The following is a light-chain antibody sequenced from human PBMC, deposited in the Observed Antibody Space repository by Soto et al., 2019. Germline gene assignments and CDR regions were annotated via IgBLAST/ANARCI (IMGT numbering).Light chain of an antibody. Sequence: DIQITQSPSTLSASVGDTVTVTCRASQSVSGWLAWYQQKPGEAPKLLIYGASTRAAGIPARFRGGGSGADFTLTITSLQSEDFAIYYCQQYNAWPITFGQGTRLEI. CDR3: QQYNAWPIT. J-gene: IGKJ5*01. V-gene: IGKV1-5*01. CDR2: GAS. CDR1: QSVSGW.